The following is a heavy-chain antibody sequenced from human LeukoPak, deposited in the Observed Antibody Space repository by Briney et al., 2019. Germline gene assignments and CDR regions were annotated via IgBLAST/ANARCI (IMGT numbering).Heavy chain of an antibody. V-gene: IGHV4-30-4*08. J-gene: IGHJ4*02. D-gene: IGHD2-15*01. CDR3: ARAPSRPYCSGGSCYSAVSYYFDY. Sequence: SETLSLTCTVSGGSISSGDYYWSWIRQPPGKGLEWIGYIYYSGSTYYNPSLKSRVTISVDTPKNQFSLKLSSVTAADTAVYYCARAPSRPYCSGGSCYSAVSYYFDYWGQGALVTVSS. CDR2: IYYSGST. CDR1: GGSISSGDYY.